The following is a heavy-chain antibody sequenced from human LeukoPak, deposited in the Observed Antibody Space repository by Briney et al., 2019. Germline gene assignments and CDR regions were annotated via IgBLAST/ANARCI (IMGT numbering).Heavy chain of an antibody. J-gene: IGHJ6*02. V-gene: IGHV4-39*07. CDR2: IYYSGST. D-gene: IGHD2-2*01. CDR3: ARDPGVPAARHGMDV. Sequence: SQTLSLTCTVSGGSISSSSYYWGWIRQPPGKGLERIGSIYYSGSTYYNPSLKSRVTISVDTSKNQFSLKLSSVTAADTAVYYCARDPGVPAARHGMDVWGQGTTVTVSS. CDR1: GGSISSSSYY.